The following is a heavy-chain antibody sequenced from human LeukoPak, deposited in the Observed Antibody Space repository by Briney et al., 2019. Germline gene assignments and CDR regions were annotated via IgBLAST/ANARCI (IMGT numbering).Heavy chain of an antibody. CDR1: GFTFNNYY. J-gene: IGHJ4*02. CDR3: AREDFGVDY. V-gene: IGHV3-74*01. Sequence: GGSLRLSCAASGFTFNNYYMNWLRQAPGKGLVWVSRINRDGSDTIYADSVKGRFTISRDNAKNTLFLQMNSLRAEDTAVYYCAREDFGVDYWGQGTLVTVSS. CDR2: INRDGSDT. D-gene: IGHD3-10*01.